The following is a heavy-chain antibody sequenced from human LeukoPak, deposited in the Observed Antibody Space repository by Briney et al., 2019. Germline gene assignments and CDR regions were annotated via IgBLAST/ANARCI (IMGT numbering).Heavy chain of an antibody. CDR1: GFSFNNNA. CDR3: ARCTASCYANAFDV. CDR2: INGGGDAT. J-gene: IGHJ3*01. Sequence: GGSLRLSCAASGFSFNNNAMSWVRQAPGKGLEWVSAINGGGDATEYADSVKGRFTISRDNSKKTLYLQMNRLRPEDTAVYYCARCTASCYANAFDVWGQGTLLTVSS. D-gene: IGHD2-2*01. V-gene: IGHV3-23*01.